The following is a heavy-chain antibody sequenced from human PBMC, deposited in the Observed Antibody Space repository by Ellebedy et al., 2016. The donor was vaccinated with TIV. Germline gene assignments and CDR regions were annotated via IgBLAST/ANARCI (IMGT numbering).Heavy chain of an antibody. CDR2: ISYDGSNK. Sequence: GGSLRLXXAASGFTFSSYGMHWVRQAPGKGLEWVAVISYDGSNKYYADSVKGRFTISRDNSKNTLYLQMNSLRAEDTAVYYCAKGILRDYDILTGPLEFDPWGQGTLVTVSS. J-gene: IGHJ5*02. CDR3: AKGILRDYDILTGPLEFDP. D-gene: IGHD3-9*01. CDR1: GFTFSSYG. V-gene: IGHV3-30*18.